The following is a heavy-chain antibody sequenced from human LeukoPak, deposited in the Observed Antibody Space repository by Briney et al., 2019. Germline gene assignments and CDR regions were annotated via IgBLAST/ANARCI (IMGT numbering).Heavy chain of an antibody. CDR2: IYSGGST. Sequence: PGGSLRLSCAASGFTVSNNYMNWVRQAPGKGLEWVSVIYSGGSTDYADSVKGRFTISRDNSKNTLYLQMNNLRAEDTAAYYCARDGGYGSYVSPSNWYFDLWGRGTLVTVSS. CDR3: ARDGGYGSYVSPSNWYFDL. V-gene: IGHV3-53*01. J-gene: IGHJ2*01. CDR1: GFTVSNNY. D-gene: IGHD1-26*01.